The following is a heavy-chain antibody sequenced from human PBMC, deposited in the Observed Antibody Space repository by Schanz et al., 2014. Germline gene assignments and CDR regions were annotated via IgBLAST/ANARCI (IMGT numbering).Heavy chain of an antibody. Sequence: VQLVESGGGVVQPGRSLRLSCAASGFTFSSYGMHWVRQAPGKGLEWVSYISSSSSYTNYADSVKGRFTISRDNAKNSLYLQMNSLRAEDTAVYYCARGPSQGYSYGHNIGAYYYGMDVWGGGTTVTVSS. J-gene: IGHJ6*04. CDR3: ARGPSQGYSYGHNIGAYYYGMDV. CDR2: ISSSSSYT. CDR1: GFTFSSYG. V-gene: IGHV3-21*05. D-gene: IGHD5-18*01.